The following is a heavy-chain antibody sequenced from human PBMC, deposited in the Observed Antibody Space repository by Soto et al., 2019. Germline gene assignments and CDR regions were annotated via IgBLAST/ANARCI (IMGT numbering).Heavy chain of an antibody. D-gene: IGHD3-9*01. J-gene: IGHJ5*02. CDR3: ARDQGYDILTGYSP. CDR1: GDGVSSNSAA. Sequence: PSQTLSLTCVISGDGVSSNSAAWNWIRQSPSRGLEWLGRTYYRSKWYNDYAVSVKSRITINPDTSKNQFSLQLNSVTPEDTAVYYCARDQGYDILTGYSPWGQGTLVTVSS. V-gene: IGHV6-1*01. CDR2: TYYRSKWYN.